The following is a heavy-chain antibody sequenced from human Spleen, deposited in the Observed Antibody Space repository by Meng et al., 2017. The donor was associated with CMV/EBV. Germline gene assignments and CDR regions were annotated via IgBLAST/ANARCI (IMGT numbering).Heavy chain of an antibody. D-gene: IGHD2-2*01. J-gene: IGHJ4*02. CDR2: IDPDGKNR. CDR3: AKEVVPKAQNPYYFDY. V-gene: IGHV3-74*01. Sequence: GESLKISCVTSGFTFSTSWMHWVRQAPGKGREWVSHIDPDGKNRNYADSVKGRFTVSRDTSKNTLYLQMNSLRAEDTAVYYCAKEVVPKAQNPYYFDYWGQGTLVTVSS. CDR1: GFTFSTSW.